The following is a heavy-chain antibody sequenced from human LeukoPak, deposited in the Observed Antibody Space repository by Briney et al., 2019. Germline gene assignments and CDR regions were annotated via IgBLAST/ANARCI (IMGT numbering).Heavy chain of an antibody. Sequence: PGRSLRPSCAASGFTFSSYGMHWVRQAPGKGLEWVAVISYDGSNKYYADSVKGRFTISRDNSKNTLYLQMNSLRAEDTAVYYCARGEGGSSWSRDAFDIWGQGTMVTVSS. CDR1: GFTFSSYG. CDR2: ISYDGSNK. D-gene: IGHD6-13*01. J-gene: IGHJ3*02. V-gene: IGHV3-30*19. CDR3: ARGEGGSSWSRDAFDI.